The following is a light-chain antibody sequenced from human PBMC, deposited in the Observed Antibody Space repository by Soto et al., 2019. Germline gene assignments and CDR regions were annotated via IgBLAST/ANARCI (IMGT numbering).Light chain of an antibody. J-gene: IGLJ1*01. CDR3: GSYTSSSTDV. CDR2: EVS. Sequence: QSALTQPASVSGSPGQSITISCTGTSSDVGGYNYVSWYQQHPGKAPKLMIYEVSNRPSGVSNRFSGSKSGNTASLTISGLQAEDEADYYCGSYTSSSTDVFGTGTKVTVL. V-gene: IGLV2-14*01. CDR1: SSDVGGYNY.